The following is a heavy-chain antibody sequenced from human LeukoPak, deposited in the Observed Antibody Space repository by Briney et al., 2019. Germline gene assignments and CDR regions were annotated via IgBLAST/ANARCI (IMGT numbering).Heavy chain of an antibody. CDR1: GGSFSGYY. V-gene: IGHV4-34*01. CDR2: INHSGST. Sequence: SETLSLTCAVYGGSFSGYYWSWIRQPPGKGLEWIGEINHSGSTNYNPSLKSRVTISVDTSKNQFSLKLSSVTAADTAVYYCASNAVTTAYWGQGTLVAVSS. D-gene: IGHD4-17*01. CDR3: ASNAVTTAY. J-gene: IGHJ4*02.